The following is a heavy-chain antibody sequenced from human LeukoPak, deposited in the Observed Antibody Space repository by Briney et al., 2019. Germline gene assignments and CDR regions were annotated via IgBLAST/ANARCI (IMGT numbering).Heavy chain of an antibody. J-gene: IGHJ6*02. CDR3: ARDTYYDILTGPGHGMDV. V-gene: IGHV4-30-4*01. CDR1: GGSISSGDYY. Sequence: PSETLSLTCNVSGGSISSGDYYWSWIRQPPGKGLEWIAYMYYSGSTYYNPSLKSRVTMSADTSKNQLSLKLSSVTAADTAVFYCARDTYYDILTGPGHGMDVWGQGTTVTVSS. CDR2: MYYSGST. D-gene: IGHD3-9*01.